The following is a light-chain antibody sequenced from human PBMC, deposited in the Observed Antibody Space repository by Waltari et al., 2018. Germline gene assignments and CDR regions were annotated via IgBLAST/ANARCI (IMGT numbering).Light chain of an antibody. Sequence: DIQMTQSPFSVSASVGDRVTITCRASQDITRWLAWYQQKPGKAPKLLISAASSLQSGVPSRFSGSGSGTDFTLTISSLQPEDFATYYCQQSDSFPWAFGQGTKVEIK. CDR1: QDITRW. J-gene: IGKJ1*01. V-gene: IGKV1-12*01. CDR3: QQSDSFPWA. CDR2: AAS.